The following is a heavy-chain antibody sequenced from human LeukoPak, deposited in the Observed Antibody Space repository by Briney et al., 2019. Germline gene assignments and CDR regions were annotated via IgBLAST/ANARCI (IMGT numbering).Heavy chain of an antibody. Sequence: GGSLSLSCATSGFTFSNSDMNWVRQAPGKGLEWVSSITTTSSYIYYADSVRGRFTISRDNSKNTLYLQMNSLRAEDTAVYYCARRGDHAFDIWGQGTMVTVSS. J-gene: IGHJ3*02. V-gene: IGHV3-21*01. D-gene: IGHD2-21*02. CDR2: ITTTSSYI. CDR1: GFTFSNSD. CDR3: ARRGDHAFDI.